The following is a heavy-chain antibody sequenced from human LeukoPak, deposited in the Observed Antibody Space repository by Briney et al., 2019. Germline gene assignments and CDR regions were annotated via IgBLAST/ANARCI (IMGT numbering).Heavy chain of an antibody. CDR3: ARQPLIVGATIRLSNFDY. CDR1: GGSISSGSYY. V-gene: IGHV4-61*02. Sequence: SETLSLTCPVSGGSISSGSYYWGWIRQPAGKGLEWIGRICTSGSTNYNPSLKSRVTISVDTSKNQFSLKLSSVTAADTAVYYCARQPLIVGATIRLSNFDYWGQGTLVTVSS. D-gene: IGHD1-26*01. CDR2: ICTSGST. J-gene: IGHJ4*02.